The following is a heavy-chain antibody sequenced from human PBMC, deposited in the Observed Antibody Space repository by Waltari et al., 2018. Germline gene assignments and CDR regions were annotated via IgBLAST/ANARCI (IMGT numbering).Heavy chain of an antibody. CDR2: ISAYDGST. CDR3: ARLAHHGVSGGDF. V-gene: IGHV1-18*04. D-gene: IGHD3-10*01. Sequence: QVQLVQSGAEVKKPGASVKVSCKASGYTFISTAIHWVRQAPGQGLEWMGWISAYDGSTEYAQIFQGRISMTTDTSTRTAYMELRGLTSDDSAVYYCARLAHHGVSGGDFWGQGTLVTVSS. J-gene: IGHJ4*02. CDR1: GYTFISTA.